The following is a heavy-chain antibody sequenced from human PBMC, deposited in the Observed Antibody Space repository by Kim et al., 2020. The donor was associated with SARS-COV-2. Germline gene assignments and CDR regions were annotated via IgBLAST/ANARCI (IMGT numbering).Heavy chain of an antibody. D-gene: IGHD3-10*01. J-gene: IGHJ4*02. Sequence: DAVKSRFTISRDNSNNTLYLQLDSLRAEDTAVYYCARAGKYGSGSYHPLLDYWGQGTLVTVSS. CDR3: ARAGKYGSGSYHPLLDY. V-gene: IGHV3-53*01.